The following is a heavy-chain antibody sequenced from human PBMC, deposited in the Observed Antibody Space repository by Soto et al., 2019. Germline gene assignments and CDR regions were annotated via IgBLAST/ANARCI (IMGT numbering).Heavy chain of an antibody. CDR3: ARVGGIVGATSRLRAFDI. CDR2: IYYSGST. J-gene: IGHJ3*02. V-gene: IGHV4-31*03. CDR1: GGSISSGGYY. Sequence: SETLSLTCTVSGGSISSGGYYWSWIRQHPGKGLEWIGYIYYSGSTYYNPSLKSRVTISVDTSKNQFSLKLSSVTAADTAVYYCARVGGIVGATSRLRAFDIWGQGTMVTVSS. D-gene: IGHD1-26*01.